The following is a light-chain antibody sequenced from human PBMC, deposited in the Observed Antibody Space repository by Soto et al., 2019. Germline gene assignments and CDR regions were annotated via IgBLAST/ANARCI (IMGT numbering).Light chain of an antibody. J-gene: IGLJ1*01. V-gene: IGLV2-14*01. CDR2: EVS. CDR3: SSYTPSSTLV. Sequence: QSALTQPASVSGSPGQSITISCTGTTSDVGDYNYVSWYQQRPGKPPQHMIYEVSYPPSGISNRFSGSKSDNTASLTISGRQAEDEADYYCSSYTPSSTLVFGTGTKLTVL. CDR1: TSDVGDYNY.